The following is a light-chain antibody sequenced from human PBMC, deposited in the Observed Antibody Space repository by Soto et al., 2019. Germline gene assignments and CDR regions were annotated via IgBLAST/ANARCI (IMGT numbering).Light chain of an antibody. J-gene: IGLJ7*01. CDR2: EVT. CDR3: SSYTNINTRACV. Sequence: QSALTQPASVSGSPGQSITISCTGTSGDIGSYNRVSWYQQHPGKAPKLIIYEVTDRPSGVSNRFSGSKSGNTASLTISGLQAEDVAEYYCSSYTNINTRACVFGTGTQLTVL. CDR1: SGDIGSYNR. V-gene: IGLV2-14*01.